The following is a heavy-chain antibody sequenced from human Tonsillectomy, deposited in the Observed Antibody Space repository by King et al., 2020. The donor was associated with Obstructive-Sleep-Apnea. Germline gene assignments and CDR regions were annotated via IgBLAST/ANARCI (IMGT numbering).Heavy chain of an antibody. CDR3: ARDVDDYGGNFLDY. CDR1: GFTFSSYA. Sequence: VQLVESGGGVVQPGRSLRLSCTASGFTFSSYAMHWVRQAPGKGLEWVAVISYDGSNKYYADSVKGRFTISRDNSKNTLYLQMNSLRAEDTAVYYCARDVDDYGGNFLDYWGQGTLVTVSS. D-gene: IGHD4-23*01. J-gene: IGHJ4*02. V-gene: IGHV3-30-3*01. CDR2: ISYDGSNK.